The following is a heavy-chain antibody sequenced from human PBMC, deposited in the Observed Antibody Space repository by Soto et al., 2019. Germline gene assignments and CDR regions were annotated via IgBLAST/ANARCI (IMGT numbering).Heavy chain of an antibody. CDR2: IHHTGST. CDR1: GGSISGYY. V-gene: IGHV4-59*01. J-gene: IGHJ4*02. Sequence: PSETLSLTCTVSGGSISGYYWSWIRQPPGKGLEWIGYIHHTGSTNYNPSLKSRVTISLDTSKNQFSLKLSSVTAADTALYYCARVYCSGGSCYEGYWGQGTLVTVS. D-gene: IGHD2-15*01. CDR3: ARVYCSGGSCYEGY.